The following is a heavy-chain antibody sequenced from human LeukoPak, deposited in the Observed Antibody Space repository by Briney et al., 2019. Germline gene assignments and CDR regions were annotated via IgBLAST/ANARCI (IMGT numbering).Heavy chain of an antibody. D-gene: IGHD3-10*01. J-gene: IGHJ4*02. V-gene: IGHV4-61*01. CDR2: IYYSGST. Sequence: SETLSLTCTVSGYSITSAYYWGWIRQPPGKGLEWIGYIYYSGSTNYNPSLKSRVTISVDTSKNQFSLKLSSVTAADTAVYYCARDGGWFGELFYFDYWGQGTLVTVSS. CDR1: GYSITSAYY. CDR3: ARDGGWFGELFYFDY.